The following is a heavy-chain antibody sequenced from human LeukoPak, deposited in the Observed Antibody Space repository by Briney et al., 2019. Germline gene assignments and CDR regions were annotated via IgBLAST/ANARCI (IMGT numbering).Heavy chain of an antibody. CDR1: GFTFSGSA. J-gene: IGHJ4*02. CDR3: TGDNFDSSVKFDY. Sequence: GGSLKLSCVVPGFTFSGSAVHWVRQASGKGLEWVGRIRSKANNYATAYAASVKGRFTISRDDSKNTAYLQMNSLKTEDTAVYYCTGDNFDSSVKFDYWGQGTLVTVSS. CDR2: IRSKANNYAT. D-gene: IGHD3-22*01. V-gene: IGHV3-73*01.